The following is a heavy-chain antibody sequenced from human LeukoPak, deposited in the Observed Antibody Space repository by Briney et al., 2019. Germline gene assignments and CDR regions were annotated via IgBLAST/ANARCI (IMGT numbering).Heavy chain of an antibody. CDR1: GYTFTSYG. V-gene: IGHV1-18*01. CDR3: ARHIAAAGTPYYYYGMDV. Sequence: GASVKVSCKASGYTFTSYGISWVRQAPGQGLEWMGWISAYNGNTNYAQKLQGRVTMTTDTSTSTAYMELRSLRSDDTAVYYCARHIAAAGTPYYYYGMDVWGQGTTSPSP. CDR2: ISAYNGNT. D-gene: IGHD6-13*01. J-gene: IGHJ6*02.